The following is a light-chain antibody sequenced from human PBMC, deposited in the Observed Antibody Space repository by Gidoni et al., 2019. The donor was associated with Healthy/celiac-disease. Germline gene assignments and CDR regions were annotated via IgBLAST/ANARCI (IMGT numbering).Light chain of an antibody. CDR2: AAS. Sequence: DLQMTQSPSSLSASVGDRVTIPCRASQSISSYLHWYQQKPGKAPKLLIYAASSLQRGVPSRFRVSGSGTDFTLTISSLQPEYFATEYCQQSYSTPPCSFGQGTKLEIK. V-gene: IGKV1-39*01. CDR3: QQSYSTPPCS. J-gene: IGKJ2*04. CDR1: QSISSY.